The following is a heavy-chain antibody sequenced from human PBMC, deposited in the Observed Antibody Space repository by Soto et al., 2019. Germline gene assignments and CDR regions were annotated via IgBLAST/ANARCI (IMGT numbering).Heavy chain of an antibody. D-gene: IGHD3-10*01. V-gene: IGHV4-34*01. J-gene: IGHJ4*02. CDR2: INHSGST. CDR1: GGSFSGYY. CDR3: ARVNDGSGAFDY. Sequence: SKNLSLTCAVYGGSFSGYYWSRLRQPPGKGLEWIGEINHSGSTNYNPSLKSRVTISVDTSKNQFSLKLSSVTAADTAVYYCARVNDGSGAFDYWGQGTLVTVSS.